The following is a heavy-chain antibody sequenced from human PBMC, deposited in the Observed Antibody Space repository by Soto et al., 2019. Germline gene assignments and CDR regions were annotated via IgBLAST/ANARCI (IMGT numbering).Heavy chain of an antibody. CDR2: IYYSGST. Sequence: SETLSLTCTVSGGSISSSSYYWGWIRQPPGKGLEWIGSIYYSGSTYYNPSLKSRVTISVDTSKNQFSLKLSSVTAADTAVYYCARLQEGGYYFDYWGQGTLVTVSS. V-gene: IGHV4-39*01. CDR1: GGSISSSSYY. CDR3: ARLQEGGYYFDY. D-gene: IGHD1-1*01. J-gene: IGHJ4*02.